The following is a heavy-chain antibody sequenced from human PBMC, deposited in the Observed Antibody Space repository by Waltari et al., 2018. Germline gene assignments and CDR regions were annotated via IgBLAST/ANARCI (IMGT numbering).Heavy chain of an antibody. J-gene: IGHJ6*03. CDR3: TREPAPDSGGYFYYYMDV. D-gene: IGHD3-22*01. CDR2: SSRDGSST. Sequence: EVQLVESGGGLVQPGGSLRLSCAASGFTFSSYWMHWVRQAPGKGLVWVSLSSRDGSSTNYADAVKGRFTISRDNSNNRLYLQMNSLRAEDTAVYYCTREPAPDSGGYFYYYMDVWGKGTTVTVSS. CDR1: GFTFSSYW. V-gene: IGHV3-74*01.